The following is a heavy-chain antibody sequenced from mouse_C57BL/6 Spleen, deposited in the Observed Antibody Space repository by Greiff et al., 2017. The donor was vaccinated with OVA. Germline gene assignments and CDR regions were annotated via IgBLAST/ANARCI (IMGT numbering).Heavy chain of an antibody. CDR2: INPSNGGT. V-gene: IGHV1-53*01. CDR3: ARGDYYGSSYFAY. Sequence: VQLQQPGAELVRPGSSVKLSCKASGYTFTSYWMHWVKQRPGQGLEWIGNINPSNGGTNYNEKFKSKATLTVDKSSSTAYMQLSSLTSEDSAVYYCARGDYYGSSYFAYWGQGTLVTVSA. CDR1: GYTFTSYW. J-gene: IGHJ3*01. D-gene: IGHD1-1*01.